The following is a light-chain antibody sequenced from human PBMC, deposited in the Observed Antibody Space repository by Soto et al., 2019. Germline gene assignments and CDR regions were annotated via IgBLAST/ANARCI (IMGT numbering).Light chain of an antibody. CDR1: QTVRDN. J-gene: IGKJ1*01. V-gene: IGKV3D-15*01. CDR3: HQRQSWPRT. Sequence: EVFMTQSPATLSVSQGERATLSWRASQTVRDNLGWYQQKPGQPPRLLIYGATTRATGIPARFSGSGSGTDFTLTISSLEPEDFAVYYCHQRQSWPRTFGQGTKVDIK. CDR2: GAT.